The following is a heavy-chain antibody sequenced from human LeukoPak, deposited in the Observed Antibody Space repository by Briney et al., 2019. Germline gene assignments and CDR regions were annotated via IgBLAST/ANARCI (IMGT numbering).Heavy chain of an antibody. J-gene: IGHJ4*02. CDR2: IPYDGSNK. V-gene: IGHV3-30*02. D-gene: IGHD2-21*01. CDR1: GFTFSNYG. CDR3: AKDICGGDCYPHGGY. Sequence: GGSLRLSCAASGFTFSNYGMHWVRQVPGKGLEWVAFIPYDGSNKYYADSLKGRFTISRDNSKNTLYLQMNSLRAEDTAIYYCAKDICGGDCYPHGGYWGQGTLVTVS.